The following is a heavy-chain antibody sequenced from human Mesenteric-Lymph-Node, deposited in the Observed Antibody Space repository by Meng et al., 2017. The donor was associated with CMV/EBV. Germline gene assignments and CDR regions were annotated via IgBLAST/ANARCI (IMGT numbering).Heavy chain of an antibody. Sequence: GGSLRLSCAASGFTFSSYGVHWVRQAPGKGLEWVAFMRYDGSNIYYADSVRGRFTISRDNSKNTLYLQMNNLRPEDTAVYYCAKELWIQLWLDAMDVWGQGTTVTVSS. CDR2: MRYDGSNI. CDR3: AKELWIQLWLDAMDV. V-gene: IGHV3-30*02. J-gene: IGHJ6*02. D-gene: IGHD5-18*01. CDR1: GFTFSSYG.